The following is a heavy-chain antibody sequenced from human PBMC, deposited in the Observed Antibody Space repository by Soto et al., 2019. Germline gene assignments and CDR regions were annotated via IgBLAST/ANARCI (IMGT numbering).Heavy chain of an antibody. J-gene: IGHJ3*02. D-gene: IGHD4-4*01. CDR2: IYRGGST. Sequence: EVQLVESGGGLIQPGGSLRLSCAASGFTVSSNYMSWVRQAPGKGLEWVSVIYRGGSTYYADSVKGRFTISRDNSKNTLYLQMNRLRAEDTAVYYCARDPSNYDAFDIWGQGTMVTVSS. V-gene: IGHV3-53*01. CDR1: GFTVSSNY. CDR3: ARDPSNYDAFDI.